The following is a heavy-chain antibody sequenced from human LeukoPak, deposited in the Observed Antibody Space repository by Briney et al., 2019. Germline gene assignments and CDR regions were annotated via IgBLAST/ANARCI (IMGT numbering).Heavy chain of an antibody. V-gene: IGHV3-48*04. Sequence: PGGSLRLSCAASGFTFSSYSMNWVRQAPGKGLEWVSYISSSSSTIYYADSVKGRFTVSRDNAKNSLYLQMNSLRAEDTAVYYCARETDSTLFDYWGQGTPVTVSS. J-gene: IGHJ4*02. D-gene: IGHD2-2*01. CDR1: GFTFSSYS. CDR3: ARETDSTLFDY. CDR2: ISSSSSTI.